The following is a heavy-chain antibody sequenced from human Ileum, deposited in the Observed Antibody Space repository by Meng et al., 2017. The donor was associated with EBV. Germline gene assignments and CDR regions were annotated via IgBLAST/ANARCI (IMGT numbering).Heavy chain of an antibody. CDR1: GFTFDDYS. J-gene: IGHJ5*01. CDR3: AKEGGTMWFDS. V-gene: IGHV3-43*01. CDR2: LNWNGDNT. D-gene: IGHD3-3*01. Sequence: EVHLVESGGVVVQPGESLRPSCEASGFTFDDYSMHWVRQAPGKGLEWVSLLNWNGDNTYYADSVKGRFTISRDNSKNSLYLQMDSLRIEDTAFYFCAKEGGTMWFDSWGQGTLVTVSS.